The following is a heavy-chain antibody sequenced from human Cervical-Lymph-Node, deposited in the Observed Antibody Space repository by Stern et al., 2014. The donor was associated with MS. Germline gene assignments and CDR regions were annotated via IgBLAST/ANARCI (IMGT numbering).Heavy chain of an antibody. CDR3: ARMMGSGYRHYFDS. Sequence: QITLKESGPALVKPTQTLTLTCSFSGFSFITSGTRVSWIRQPPGRALEWLARIDWNDQTFSNSSQLTRLSISKDTSKNQVVLTMTNVDPVDTATYYCARMMGSGYRHYFDSWGQGIPVTVPS. D-gene: IGHD3-3*01. CDR2: IDWNDQT. V-gene: IGHV2-70*04. CDR1: GFSFITSGTR. J-gene: IGHJ4*02.